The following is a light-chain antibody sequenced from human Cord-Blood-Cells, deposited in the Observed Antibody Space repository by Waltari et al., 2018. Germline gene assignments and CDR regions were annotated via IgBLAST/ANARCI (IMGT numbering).Light chain of an antibody. Sequence: DIQMTQSPSSLSASVGDRVTITCRASQSISSYLNWYQQKPGKAPKLLIYAASSLQSGVPSRFSGSGSGTDFTLTNSSLQPEDCATYYCQQSYSTPFTFGPGTKVDIK. CDR2: AAS. CDR1: QSISSY. J-gene: IGKJ3*01. CDR3: QQSYSTPFT. V-gene: IGKV1-39*01.